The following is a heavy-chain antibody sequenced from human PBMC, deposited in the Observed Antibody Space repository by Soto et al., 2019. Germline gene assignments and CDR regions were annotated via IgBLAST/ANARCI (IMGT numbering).Heavy chain of an antibody. J-gene: IGHJ4*02. CDR3: ARVQAAYYYDSSGSNPFDY. CDR2: ISYDGSNK. V-gene: IGHV3-30-3*01. Sequence: GGSLRLSCAASGFTFSSYAMHWVRQAPGKGLEWVAVISYDGSNKYYADSVKGRFTISRDNSKNTLYLQMNSLRAEDTAVYYCARVQAAYYYDSSGSNPFDYWGQGTLVTVSS. D-gene: IGHD3-22*01. CDR1: GFTFSSYA.